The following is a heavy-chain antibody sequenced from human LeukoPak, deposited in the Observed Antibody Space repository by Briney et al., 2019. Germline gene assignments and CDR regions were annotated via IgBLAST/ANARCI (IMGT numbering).Heavy chain of an antibody. CDR2: INHSGST. J-gene: IGHJ5*02. CDR1: GGSFSGYY. Sequence: SETLSLTCAVYGGSFSGYYWSWIRQPPGKGLEWIGEINHSGSTNYNPSLKSRVTISVDTSKNQFSLRLSSVTAADTAVYYCARSNLELQFDPWGQGTLVTVSS. V-gene: IGHV4-34*01. D-gene: IGHD1-7*01. CDR3: ARSNLELQFDP.